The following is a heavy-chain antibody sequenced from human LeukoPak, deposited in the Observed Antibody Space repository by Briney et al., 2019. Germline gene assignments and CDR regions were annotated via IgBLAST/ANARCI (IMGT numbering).Heavy chain of an antibody. J-gene: IGHJ4*02. Sequence: HPGGSLRLSCAASGFTFSSYGMHWVRQAPGKGLEGVAVISYDGSNKYYADSVKGRFTISRDNSKNTLYLQMNSLRAEDTAVYYCAKEVDTAMANSGPFFDYWGQGTLVTVSS. CDR3: AKEVDTAMANSGPFFDY. CDR1: GFTFSSYG. D-gene: IGHD5-18*01. CDR2: ISYDGSNK. V-gene: IGHV3-30*18.